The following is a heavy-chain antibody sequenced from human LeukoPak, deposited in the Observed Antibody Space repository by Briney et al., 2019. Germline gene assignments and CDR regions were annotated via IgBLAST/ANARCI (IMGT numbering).Heavy chain of an antibody. V-gene: IGHV3-23*01. D-gene: IGHD3-3*01. J-gene: IGHJ4*02. CDR2: IRDGGNGT. Sequence: PGGSLRLSCVVSGFTFKNYAMSWVRQAPGKGLECVSSIRDGGNGTDYADSVKGRFTVSRDNSKNTLYLHMNTLSAEDTAVYYCAKWAYYDFWSGHYKSHFDSWGQGTLVTVSP. CDR3: AKWAYYDFWSGHYKSHFDS. CDR1: GFTFKNYA.